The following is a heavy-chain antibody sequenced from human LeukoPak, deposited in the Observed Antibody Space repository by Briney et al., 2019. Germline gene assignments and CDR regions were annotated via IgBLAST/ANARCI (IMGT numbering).Heavy chain of an antibody. D-gene: IGHD3-3*01. J-gene: IGHJ4*02. CDR3: AREPFWSGYYSNLHFDY. Sequence: GGSLRLSCVASGFSFSTYSMDWVRQAPGKGLEWVSAIDSSGNSIYYADSVKGRFTISRDNAKNSLYLQMNSLRAEDTAVYYCAREPFWSGYYSNLHFDYWGQGTLVTVSS. CDR1: GFSFSTYS. V-gene: IGHV3-21*01. CDR2: IDSSGNSI.